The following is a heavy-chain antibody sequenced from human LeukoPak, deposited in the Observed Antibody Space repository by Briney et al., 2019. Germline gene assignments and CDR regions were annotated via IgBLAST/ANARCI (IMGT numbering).Heavy chain of an antibody. CDR3: ARDGGATGIYFDP. Sequence: GGSLRLSCAASGFTFSSYAMSWVRQAPGKGLEWVANINQDGSEEYYVDSVKGRFTISRDNAKNSLYLQINSLRAEDTAVYFCARDGGATGIYFDPWGQGTLVTVSS. V-gene: IGHV3-7*04. CDR1: GFTFSSYA. J-gene: IGHJ5*02. D-gene: IGHD3-9*01. CDR2: INQDGSEE.